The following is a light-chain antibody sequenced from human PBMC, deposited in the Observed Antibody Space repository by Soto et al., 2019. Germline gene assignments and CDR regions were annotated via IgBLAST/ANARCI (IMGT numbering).Light chain of an antibody. CDR2: GAS. CDR3: LQRSIGFT. J-gene: IGKJ3*01. CDR1: RSVSRNY. V-gene: IGKV3D-20*02. Sequence: MMRSMAILCVTPRERDIICCMARRSVSRNYLACYQQKPGQAPRPRIYGASKRAPGVSARSSGSGSGTDFTLTISGLEPEDFAVYHCLQRSIGFTFGPGTKADIK.